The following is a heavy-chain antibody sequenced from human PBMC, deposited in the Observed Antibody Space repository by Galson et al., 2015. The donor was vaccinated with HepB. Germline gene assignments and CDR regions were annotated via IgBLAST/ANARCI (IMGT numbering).Heavy chain of an antibody. CDR2: ISSSSSYT. J-gene: IGHJ5*02. V-gene: IGHV3-11*06. CDR1: GFTFSDYY. CDR3: ARDFLSDTAMVENWFDP. Sequence: SLRLSCAASGFTFSDYYMSWIRQAPGKGLEWVSYISSSSSYTNYADSVKGRFAIFRDNAKNSLYLQMNSLRAEDTAVYYCARDFLSDTAMVENWFDPWGQGTPVTVSS. D-gene: IGHD5-18*01.